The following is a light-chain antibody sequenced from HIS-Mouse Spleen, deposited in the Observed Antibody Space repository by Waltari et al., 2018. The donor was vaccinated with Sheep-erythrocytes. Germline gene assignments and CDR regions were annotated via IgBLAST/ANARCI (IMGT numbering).Light chain of an antibody. CDR3: SSYAGSNNWV. J-gene: IGLJ3*02. CDR2: EVS. CDR1: SSDVGGYNY. V-gene: IGLV2-8*01. Sequence: QSALTQPPSASGSPGQSVTISCTGTSSDVGGYNYVSWYQQHPGKAPKLMIYEVSKRACGVPDRFSGSKSVNTASLTVSGLQAEDEADYYCSSYAGSNNWVFGGGTKLTVL.